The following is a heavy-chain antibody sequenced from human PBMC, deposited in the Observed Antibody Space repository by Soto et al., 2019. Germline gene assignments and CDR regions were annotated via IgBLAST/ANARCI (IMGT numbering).Heavy chain of an antibody. CDR2: IYYSGST. Sequence: SETLSLTCTVSGGSISSGGYYWSWIRQHPGKGLEWIGYIYYSGSTYYNPSLKSRVTISVDTSKNQFSLKLSSVTAADTAVYYCARVNGVAGPYMITFGGVRWYNWFDPWGQGTLVTVSS. CDR1: GGSISSGGYY. V-gene: IGHV4-31*03. CDR3: ARVNGVAGPYMITFGGVRWYNWFDP. J-gene: IGHJ5*02. D-gene: IGHD3-16*01.